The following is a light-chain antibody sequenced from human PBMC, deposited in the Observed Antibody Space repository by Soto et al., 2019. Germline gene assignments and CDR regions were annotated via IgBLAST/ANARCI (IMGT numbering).Light chain of an antibody. V-gene: IGKV3-20*01. J-gene: IGKJ4*01. CDR2: AVS. CDR1: QSLGGTY. CDR3: QQYGVSAIT. Sequence: EIVLTQSPGTLSLSPGQRATLSCRASQSLGGTYLAWYQQKPGQAHRLIMYAVSSRAAGIPDRFSGSGSGTDFAVTISRVEPEDSAVYPCQQYGVSAITFGGGTKVEI.